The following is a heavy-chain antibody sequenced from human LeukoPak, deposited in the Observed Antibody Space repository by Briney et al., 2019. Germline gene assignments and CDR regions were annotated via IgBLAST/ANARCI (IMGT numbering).Heavy chain of an antibody. D-gene: IGHD2-2*01. CDR3: AKESCSSTSCYDYFDY. Sequence: GGSLRLSCAASGFTFSSYWMAWVRQAPGKGLEWVATIKQDGSEKYYVDSVKGRFTISRDNSKNTLYLQMNSLRAEDTAVYYCAKESCSSTSCYDYFDYWGQGTLVTVSS. J-gene: IGHJ4*02. CDR1: GFTFSSYW. V-gene: IGHV3-7*01. CDR2: IKQDGSEK.